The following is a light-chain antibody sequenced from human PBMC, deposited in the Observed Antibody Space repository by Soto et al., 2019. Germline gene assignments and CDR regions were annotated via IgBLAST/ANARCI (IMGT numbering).Light chain of an antibody. V-gene: IGKV3-20*01. CDR1: QTVGRNY. Sequence: EIVLTQSPGTLSLSPGERATLSCRASQTVGRNYLAWYQQKPSQAPRLLIYHASNRATGIPDRFSGSGSGTDFTLTISRLEPEDFAVYYCQQYAASPLTFGGGAKVEI. CDR2: HAS. J-gene: IGKJ4*01. CDR3: QQYAASPLT.